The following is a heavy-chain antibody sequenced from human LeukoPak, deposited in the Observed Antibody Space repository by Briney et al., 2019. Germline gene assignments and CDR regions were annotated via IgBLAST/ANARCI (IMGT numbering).Heavy chain of an antibody. Sequence: GESLKISXKGSGYSFTSYWIGWVRQMPGKGLEWMGIIYPGDSDTGYSPSFQGQVTISADKSISTAYLQWSSPKASDTAMYYCARLSYGSGSYYLTRIDYWGQGTLVTVSS. V-gene: IGHV5-51*01. CDR1: GYSFTSYW. CDR2: IYPGDSDT. D-gene: IGHD3-10*01. CDR3: ARLSYGSGSYYLTRIDY. J-gene: IGHJ4*02.